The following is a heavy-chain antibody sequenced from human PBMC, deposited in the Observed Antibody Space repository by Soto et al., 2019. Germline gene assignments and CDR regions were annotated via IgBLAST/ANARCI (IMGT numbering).Heavy chain of an antibody. J-gene: IGHJ4*02. CDR2: ISSSGGGT. CDR3: AKDSDANDSSGYYSILLDF. V-gene: IGHV3-23*01. Sequence: EVQLLESGGDLVQPGGSLRLSCAASGFSFSTYAMGWVRQAPGKGLEWVSAISSSGGGTYYVDSVKGRFTISRDNSRNTMNLHLNDLRAGDTAVYYCAKDSDANDSSGYYSILLDFWGQGTLVTVSS. D-gene: IGHD3-22*01. CDR1: GFSFSTYA.